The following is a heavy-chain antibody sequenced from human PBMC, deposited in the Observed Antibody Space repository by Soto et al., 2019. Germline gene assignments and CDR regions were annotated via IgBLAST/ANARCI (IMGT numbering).Heavy chain of an antibody. CDR2: ISGSGGST. V-gene: IGHV3-23*01. J-gene: IGHJ4*02. CDR1: KFTFSSYA. CDR3: AQEDLARDYFDY. Sequence: EVQLLESGGGLVQPGGSLRLSCAASKFTFSSYAMIWVRQAPGKGLEWVSAISGSGGSTLYAASVKGRFTTSRDNSKNTLYLQMNSRRAEDTAVYYCAQEDLARDYFDYWGQRTLVNVS.